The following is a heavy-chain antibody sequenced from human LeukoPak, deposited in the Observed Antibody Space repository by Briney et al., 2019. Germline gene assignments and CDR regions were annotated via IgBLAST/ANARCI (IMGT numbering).Heavy chain of an antibody. V-gene: IGHV4-30-2*01. D-gene: IGHD3-22*01. CDR2: IYHSGST. CDR1: GFTFSDYS. Sequence: LRLSCAASGFTFSDYSWSWIRQPPGKGLEWVGYIYHSGSTYYNPSFKSRVTISVDRSKNQFSLKLSSVTAADTAVYYCARGSWGHGGYYGYWGQGTLVTVSS. CDR3: ARGSWGHGGYYGY. J-gene: IGHJ4*02.